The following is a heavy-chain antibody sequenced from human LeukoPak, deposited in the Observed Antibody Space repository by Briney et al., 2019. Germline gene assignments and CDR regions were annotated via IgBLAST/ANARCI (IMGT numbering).Heavy chain of an antibody. D-gene: IGHD6-6*01. Sequence: GGSLRLSCAASGFTFSSYWMNWVRQAPGKGLEWVANIKQDGSEEYYGDSVKGRFTISRDDAKNSLYLQMNSLRTEDTALYYCAKDSAAGSSSLDYWGQGTLVTVSS. CDR1: GFTFSSYW. CDR3: AKDSAAGSSSLDY. J-gene: IGHJ4*02. V-gene: IGHV3-7*03. CDR2: IKQDGSEE.